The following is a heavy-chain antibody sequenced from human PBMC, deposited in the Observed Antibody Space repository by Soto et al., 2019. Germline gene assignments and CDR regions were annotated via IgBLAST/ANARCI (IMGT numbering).Heavy chain of an antibody. V-gene: IGHV4-39*07. CDR1: GGYISSSNYY. D-gene: IGHD3-3*01. CDR3: ARGDFAWEPSTDF. J-gene: IGHJ4*02. CDR2: INYSGST. Sequence: SVTLSLTCTVSGGYISSSNYYRVWIRQPPGKGLEWIGSINYSGSTYSNPSLKSRVTISVDTSKNQFSLQLSSVTAADTAMYYCARGDFAWEPSTDFWGQGTLVTVSS.